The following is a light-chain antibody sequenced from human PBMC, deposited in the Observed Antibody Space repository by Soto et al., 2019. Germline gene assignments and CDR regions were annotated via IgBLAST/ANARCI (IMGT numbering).Light chain of an antibody. CDR1: SSDVGGYNY. CDR3: SSYTSSSTLVV. V-gene: IGLV2-14*03. J-gene: IGLJ2*01. CDR2: DVT. Sequence: QAVVTQPASVSGSPGQSITISCTGTSSDVGGYNYVSWYQHHPGKAPKLMIFDVTTRPSGVSNRFSGSKSGNTASLTISGLQAEDEADYYCSSYTSSSTLVVFGGGTKLTVL.